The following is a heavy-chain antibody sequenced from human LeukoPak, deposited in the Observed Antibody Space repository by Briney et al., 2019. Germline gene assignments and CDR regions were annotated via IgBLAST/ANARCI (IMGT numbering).Heavy chain of an antibody. CDR2: ISSSSSYI. J-gene: IGHJ4*02. V-gene: IGHV3-21*01. CDR3: AKIHTFGELVPVKGENYFDY. D-gene: IGHD3-10*01. Sequence: PGGSLRLSCAASGFTFSSYSMNWVRQAPGKGLEWVSSISSSSSYIYYADSVKGRFTISRDNSKNTLYLQMNSLRAEDTAVYYCAKIHTFGELVPVKGENYFDYWGQGTLVTVSS. CDR1: GFTFSSYS.